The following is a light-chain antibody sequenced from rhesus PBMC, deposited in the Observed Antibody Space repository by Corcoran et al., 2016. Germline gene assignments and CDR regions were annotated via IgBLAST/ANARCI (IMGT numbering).Light chain of an antibody. CDR1: QGISKY. J-gene: IGKJ4*01. CDR2: DAS. Sequence: DIQMTQSPSSLSASVGDTVTITCQASQGISKYLAWFQQKPGKAPKLLIYDASTLQSRVPSRFTGCGSGTEFTLTISSLQPEDFATYYSLQHNSYPLTFGGGTKVELK. V-gene: IGKV1-25*01. CDR3: LQHNSYPLT.